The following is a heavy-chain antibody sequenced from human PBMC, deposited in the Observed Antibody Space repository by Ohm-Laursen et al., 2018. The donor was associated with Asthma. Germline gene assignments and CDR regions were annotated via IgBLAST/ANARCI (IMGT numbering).Heavy chain of an antibody. CDR3: ARDLLNWDAAFDV. J-gene: IGHJ3*01. D-gene: IGHD1-26*01. V-gene: IGHV3-72*01. CDR1: GFTVSSNY. Sequence: SLRLSCAASGFTVSSNYMDWVRQAPGKGLEWVGRIRSKAQSYTTEYAASVKGRFTISRDDSKNSLYLQMNSLQTEDTALYYCARDLLNWDAAFDVWGQGTMVTVSS. CDR2: IRSKAQSYTT.